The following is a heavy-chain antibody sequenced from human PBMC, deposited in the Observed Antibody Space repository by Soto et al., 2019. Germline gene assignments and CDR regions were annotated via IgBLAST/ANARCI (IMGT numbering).Heavy chain of an antibody. CDR3: ASPYCSSTSCYNYYGMDV. Sequence: ASVKVSCKASGYTFTSYAMHWVRQAPGQRLEWMGWINAGNGNTKYSQKFQGRVTITRDTSASTAYMELSSLRSEGTAVYYCASPYCSSTSCYNYYGMDVWGQGTTVTVSS. J-gene: IGHJ6*02. D-gene: IGHD2-2*02. CDR2: INAGNGNT. V-gene: IGHV1-3*01. CDR1: GYTFTSYA.